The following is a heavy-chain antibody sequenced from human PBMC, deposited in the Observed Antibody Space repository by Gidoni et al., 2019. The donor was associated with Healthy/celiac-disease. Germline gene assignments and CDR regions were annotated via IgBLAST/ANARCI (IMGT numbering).Heavy chain of an antibody. CDR2: IYYSGST. D-gene: IGHD6-19*01. CDR1: GGSISSSSYY. Sequence: QLQLQESGPGLGKLSETLSLTCTVSGGSISSSSYYWGWIRQPPGKGLEWIGRIYYSGSTYYNPSLKSRVLISVDTSKNQFSLKLSSVTAADTAVYYCARLSSGWYFDYWGQGTLVTVSS. J-gene: IGHJ4*02. V-gene: IGHV4-39*01. CDR3: ARLSSGWYFDY.